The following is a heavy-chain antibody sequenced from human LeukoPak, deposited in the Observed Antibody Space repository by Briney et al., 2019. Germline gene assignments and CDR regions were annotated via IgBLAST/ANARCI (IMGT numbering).Heavy chain of an antibody. D-gene: IGHD6-13*01. J-gene: IGHJ4*02. Sequence: GGSLRLSCAASGLAFSTYSMSWVRQAPGKGLYWVSGLSASGRSTYYADSVKGRFTISRDNSKNTLYLQMNSLRAEDTAVYYCAKDAAGPEYWGQGTLVTLS. V-gene: IGHV3-23*01. CDR2: LSASGRST. CDR1: GLAFSTYS. CDR3: AKDAAGPEY.